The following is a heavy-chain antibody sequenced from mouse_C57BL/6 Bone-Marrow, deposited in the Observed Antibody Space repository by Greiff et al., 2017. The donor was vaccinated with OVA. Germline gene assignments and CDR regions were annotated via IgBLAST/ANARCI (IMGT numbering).Heavy chain of an antibody. CDR1: GFTFSSYG. CDR3: ARHQIYYDYDGFAY. D-gene: IGHD2-4*01. V-gene: IGHV5-6*01. CDR2: ISSGGSYT. Sequence: EVQLVESGGDLVKPGGSLKLSCAASGFTFSSYGMSWVRQTPDKRLEWVATISSGGSYTYYPGSVKGRFTISRDNAKNTLYLQMSSLKSEDTAMYYCARHQIYYDYDGFAYWGQGTLVTVSA. J-gene: IGHJ3*01.